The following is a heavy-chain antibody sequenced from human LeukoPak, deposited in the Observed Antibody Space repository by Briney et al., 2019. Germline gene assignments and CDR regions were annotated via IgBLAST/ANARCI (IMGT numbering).Heavy chain of an antibody. CDR2: INPSGGST. V-gene: IGHV1-46*01. Sequence: ASVTVSFKASGYTFTSYYMHWVRQAPGQGLEWMGIINPSGGSTSYAQKFQGRVTMTRDTSTSTVYMELSSLRSEDTAVYYCARDDWYYDSSGYLGGYWGQGTLVTVSS. CDR1: GYTFTSYY. CDR3: ARDDWYYDSSGYLGGY. J-gene: IGHJ4*02. D-gene: IGHD3-22*01.